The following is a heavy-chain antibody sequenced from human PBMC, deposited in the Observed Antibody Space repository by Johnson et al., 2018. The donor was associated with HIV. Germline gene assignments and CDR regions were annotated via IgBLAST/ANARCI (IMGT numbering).Heavy chain of an antibody. D-gene: IGHD3-22*01. Sequence: VQLVESGGGVVQPGRSLRLSCAASGFTFSSYAMHWVRQAPGKGLEWVAVISYDGSNKYYGDSVKGRFTISRDNSKNTLYLQMNSLRGEDTAVYYCASGDYDGFWGQGTMVTVSS. CDR1: GFTFSSYA. CDR2: ISYDGSNK. J-gene: IGHJ3*01. V-gene: IGHV3-30*04. CDR3: ASGDYDGF.